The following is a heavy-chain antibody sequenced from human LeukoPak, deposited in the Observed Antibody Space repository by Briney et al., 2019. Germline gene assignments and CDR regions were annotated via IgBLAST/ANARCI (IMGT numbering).Heavy chain of an antibody. CDR3: ARSGYSYGADAFDI. CDR2: IYYSGST. V-gene: IGHV4-59*01. CDR1: GGSSSSYY. D-gene: IGHD5-18*01. Sequence: PSETLSLTCTVSGGSSSSYYWSWIRQPPGKGLEWIGYIYYSGSTNYNPSLKSRVTISVDTSKNQFSLKLSSVTAADTAVYYCARSGYSYGADAFDIWGQGTMVTVSS. J-gene: IGHJ3*02.